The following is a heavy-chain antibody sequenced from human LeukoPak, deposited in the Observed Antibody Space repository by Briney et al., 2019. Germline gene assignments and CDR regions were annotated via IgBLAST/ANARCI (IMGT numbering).Heavy chain of an antibody. Sequence: GGSLRLSCAASGFTFSSYEMNWVRQAPGKGLEWVSSIISSSSYIYYADSVKGRFTISRDNAKNSLYLQMNSLRAEDTAVYYCARMHYYDSSGTFDYWGQGTLVTVSS. D-gene: IGHD3-22*01. V-gene: IGHV3-21*01. CDR1: GFTFSSYE. CDR3: ARMHYYDSSGTFDY. J-gene: IGHJ4*02. CDR2: IISSSSYI.